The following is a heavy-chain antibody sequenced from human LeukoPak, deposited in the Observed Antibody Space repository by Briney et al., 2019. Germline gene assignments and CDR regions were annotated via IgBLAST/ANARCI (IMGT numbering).Heavy chain of an antibody. D-gene: IGHD2-15*01. CDR2: INPNSGGT. CDR3: AAFCSGGSCSSFDP. CDR1: GYTFTSYG. V-gene: IGHV1-2*02. J-gene: IGHJ5*02. Sequence: ASVKVSCKASGYTFTSYGISWVRQAPGQGLEWMGWINPNSGGTNYARKFQGRVTMTRDTSISTAYMELSRLRSDDTAVYYCAAFCSGGSCSSFDPWGQGTLVTVSS.